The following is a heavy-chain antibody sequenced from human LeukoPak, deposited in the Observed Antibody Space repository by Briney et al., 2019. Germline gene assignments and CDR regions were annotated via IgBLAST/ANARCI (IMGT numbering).Heavy chain of an antibody. V-gene: IGHV3-33*03. J-gene: IGHJ3*02. CDR2: ISHDGSNK. CDR1: GXTFSGYG. CDR3: AIDLTPYYDNTEDAFDI. D-gene: IGHD3-22*01. Sequence: GGSLRLSCAASGXTFSGYGMNWVRQAPGKGLEWVAVISHDGSNKYYADSVKGRFTISRDNSKNSLYLQMNSLRAEDTAVYYCAIDLTPYYDNTEDAFDICGRGTMVTVSS.